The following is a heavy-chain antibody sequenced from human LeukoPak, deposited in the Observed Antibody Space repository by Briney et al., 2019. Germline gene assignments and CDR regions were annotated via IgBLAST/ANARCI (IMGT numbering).Heavy chain of an antibody. J-gene: IGHJ5*02. CDR1: GGSISSGDYY. V-gene: IGHV4-30-4*01. CDR3: ARGLRLYYGSGRSWFDP. Sequence: PSETLSLTCTVSGGSISSGDYYWSWIRQPPGKGLEWIGYIYYSGSTYYNPSLKSRVTISVDTSKNQFSLKLSFVTAADTAVYYCARGLRLYYGSGRSWFDPWGQGTLVTVSS. D-gene: IGHD3-10*01. CDR2: IYYSGST.